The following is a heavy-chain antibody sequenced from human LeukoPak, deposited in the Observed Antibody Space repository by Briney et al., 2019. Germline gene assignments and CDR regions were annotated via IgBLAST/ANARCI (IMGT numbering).Heavy chain of an antibody. D-gene: IGHD6-19*01. V-gene: IGHV3-7*01. Sequence: GGSLRLSXAASGFTFSSYWMSWVRQTPGKGLEWVANIKQDGSEKYYVDSVKGRFTISRDNAKNSLYLQMNSLRAEDTAVYYCARGARQWLVPDFDYWGQGTLVTVSS. CDR2: IKQDGSEK. CDR3: ARGARQWLVPDFDY. CDR1: GFTFSSYW. J-gene: IGHJ4*02.